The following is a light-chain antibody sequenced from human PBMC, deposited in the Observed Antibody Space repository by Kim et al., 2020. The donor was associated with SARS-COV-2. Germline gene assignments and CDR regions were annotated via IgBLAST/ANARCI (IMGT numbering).Light chain of an antibody. CDR3: QQYNNWPRWT. Sequence: SPGERATLSCRASQSIRRNLAWYQQKPGQAPRLLIYDTSIRAIGIPDRFSGSGSGTEFTLTISILQSEDFAVYYCQQYNNWPRWTFGQGTKVDIK. J-gene: IGKJ1*01. CDR1: QSIRRN. CDR2: DTS. V-gene: IGKV3D-15*03.